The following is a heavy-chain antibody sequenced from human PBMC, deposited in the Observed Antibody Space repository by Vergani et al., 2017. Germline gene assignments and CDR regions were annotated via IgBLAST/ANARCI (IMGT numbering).Heavy chain of an antibody. J-gene: IGHJ4*02. CDR1: GYSISNGYH. D-gene: IGHD3-22*01. CDR2: IYGSGTT. CDR3: AREPHYYDATGYNYHV. Sequence: QLQESGPGLVKPSGTLSLTCSVTGYSISNGYHWGWIRQPPGEGLEWIGRIYGSGTTNYNPSLRSRVTISVDTSKNQFSLHLSSVTAADTAVYFCAREPHYYDATGYNYHVWGQGTLVIVSS. V-gene: IGHV4-38-2*02.